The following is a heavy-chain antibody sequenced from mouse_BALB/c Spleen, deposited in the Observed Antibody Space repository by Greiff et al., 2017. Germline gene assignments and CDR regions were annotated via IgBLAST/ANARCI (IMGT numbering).Heavy chain of an antibody. V-gene: IGHV1-61*01. CDR3: ARGAYYDNYLDV. CDR2: INPSDSET. D-gene: IGHD2-10*01. CDR1: GYSFTSYW. Sequence: QVQLQQPGAELVRPGASVKLSCKASGYSFTSYWMNWVKQRPGQGLEWIGMINPSDSETRFNQKFKDTATLTVDKSSSTAYMQLSSPTSEDSAVYYCARGAYYDNYLDVWGAGTTVTVSS. J-gene: IGHJ1*01.